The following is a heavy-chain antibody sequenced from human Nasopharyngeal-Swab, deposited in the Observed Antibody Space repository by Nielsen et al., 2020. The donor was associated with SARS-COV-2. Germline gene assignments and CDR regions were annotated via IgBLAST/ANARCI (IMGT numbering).Heavy chain of an antibody. Sequence: VRQAPGKGLEWVSAISGSGGSTYYADSVKGRFTISRDNSKNTLYLQMNSLRAEDTAVYYCAKGSGYYYDSSGRPGAFDIWAKGQWSPSPQ. J-gene: IGHJ3*02. CDR2: ISGSGGST. D-gene: IGHD3-22*01. CDR3: AKGSGYYYDSSGRPGAFDI. V-gene: IGHV3-23*01.